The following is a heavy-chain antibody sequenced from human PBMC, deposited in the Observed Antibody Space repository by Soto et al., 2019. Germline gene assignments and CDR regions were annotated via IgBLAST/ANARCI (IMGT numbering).Heavy chain of an antibody. CDR3: AQNGNEQPYYMDV. V-gene: IGHV3-23*01. J-gene: IGHJ6*03. Sequence: EVQLLESGGGLVQPGGSLRLSCAASGFTFSNYAMSWVRQAPEKGLEWVSVISGSGGITYYADSVKGRFTISRDNSKNTLYLQMNSLRAEDTAVYYCAQNGNEQPYYMDVWGKGTTVTVS. D-gene: IGHD2-8*01. CDR2: ISGSGGIT. CDR1: GFTFSNYA.